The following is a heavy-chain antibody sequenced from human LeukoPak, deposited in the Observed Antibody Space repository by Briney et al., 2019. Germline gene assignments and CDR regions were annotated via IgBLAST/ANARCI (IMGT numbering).Heavy chain of an antibody. CDR2: ISWNSGSI. D-gene: IGHD3-9*01. J-gene: IGHJ5*02. CDR3: AKASYYDILTGYPNNWFDP. V-gene: IGHV3-9*01. CDR1: GFTFDDYA. Sequence: GGSLRLSCAASGFTFDDYAMHWVRHAPGKGLEWVSGISWNSGSIGYADSVKGRFTISRDNAKNSLYLQMNSLRAEDTALYYCAKASYYDILTGYPNNWFDPWGQGTLVTVSS.